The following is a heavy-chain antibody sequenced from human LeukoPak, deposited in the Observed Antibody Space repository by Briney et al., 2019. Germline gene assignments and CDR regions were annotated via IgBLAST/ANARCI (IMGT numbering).Heavy chain of an antibody. J-gene: IGHJ4*02. Sequence: GGSLRLSCKVSGFTVSSNYMSWVRQAPGKGLEWVTIIYSGGYTHYVDSVKGRFAISRDSPKNTLYLQMNSLRAEDTAVYYCARGIDYWGQGTLVTVSS. CDR1: GFTVSSNY. V-gene: IGHV3-66*02. CDR2: IYSGGYT. CDR3: ARGIDY.